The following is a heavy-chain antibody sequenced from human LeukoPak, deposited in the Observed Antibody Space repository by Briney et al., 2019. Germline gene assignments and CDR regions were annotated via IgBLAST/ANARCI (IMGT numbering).Heavy chain of an antibody. CDR2: ISYSAIT. V-gene: IGHV4-59*01. CDR3: ARYYYDSSVYYYYLDY. Sequence: SETLSLTCTVSGGFISSYYWGWIRQPPGKGLEWIGYISYSAITSYNPSLKSRVTMSVDTSKNQFSLKLTSVIAADTAVYYCARYYYDSSVYYYYLDYWGQGTLVTVSS. CDR1: GGFISSYY. J-gene: IGHJ4*02. D-gene: IGHD3-22*01.